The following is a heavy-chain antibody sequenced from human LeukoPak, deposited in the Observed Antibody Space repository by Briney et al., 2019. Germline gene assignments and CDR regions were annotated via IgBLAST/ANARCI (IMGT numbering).Heavy chain of an antibody. V-gene: IGHV3-21*01. J-gene: IGHJ6*04. D-gene: IGHD6-13*01. Sequence: GGSLRLSCAASGFNFSSYSMNWVRQAPGKGLEWVSSITSSSNYINYADSVKGRFTISRDNAKNSLYLQMNSLKVEDTALYYCAREGIAGPKDVWGKGTTVTVSS. CDR3: AREGIAGPKDV. CDR2: ITSSSNYI. CDR1: GFNFSSYS.